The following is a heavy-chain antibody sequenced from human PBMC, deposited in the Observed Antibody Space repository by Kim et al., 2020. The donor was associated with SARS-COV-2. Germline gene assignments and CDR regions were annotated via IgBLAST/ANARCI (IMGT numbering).Heavy chain of an antibody. Sequence: GGSLRLSCSASGFTFSSYSMNWVRQAPGKGLEWVSSISSSSSYIYYADSVKGRFTISRDNAKNSLYLQMNSLRAEDTAVYYCARDLRFGNFDYWGQGTLVTVSS. D-gene: IGHD2-15*01. CDR2: ISSSSSYI. CDR1: GFTFSSYS. J-gene: IGHJ4*02. CDR3: ARDLRFGNFDY. V-gene: IGHV3-21*01.